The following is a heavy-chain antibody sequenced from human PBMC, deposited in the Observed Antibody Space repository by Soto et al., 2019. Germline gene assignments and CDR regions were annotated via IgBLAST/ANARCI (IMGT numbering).Heavy chain of an antibody. CDR3: ARGRDQWIQLWRRYNWFDP. CDR2: IYHSGST. J-gene: IGHJ5*02. V-gene: IGHV4-4*02. CDR1: RGSISSSNW. Sequence: SSETLSLTFAVSRGSISSSNWWSWYCQPPGTGLEGIGEIYHSGSTNYNPSLKSRVTISVDKSKNQFSLKLSSVTAADTAVYYCARGRDQWIQLWRRYNWFDPSGQGTLVTVSS. D-gene: IGHD5-18*01.